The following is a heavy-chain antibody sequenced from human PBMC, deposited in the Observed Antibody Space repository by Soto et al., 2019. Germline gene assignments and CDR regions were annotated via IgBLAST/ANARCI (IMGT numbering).Heavy chain of an antibody. CDR1: GGSIGSGGYS. Sequence: PSVTLPLTCAVSGGSIGSGGYSWSWIRQPPGKGLEWIGYIYHSGSTYYNPSLKSRVTISVDRSKNQFSLKLSSVTAADTAVYYCARTPTPWGQGTLVTVSS. J-gene: IGHJ5*02. CDR3: ARTPTP. D-gene: IGHD1-26*01. V-gene: IGHV4-30-2*01. CDR2: IYHSGST.